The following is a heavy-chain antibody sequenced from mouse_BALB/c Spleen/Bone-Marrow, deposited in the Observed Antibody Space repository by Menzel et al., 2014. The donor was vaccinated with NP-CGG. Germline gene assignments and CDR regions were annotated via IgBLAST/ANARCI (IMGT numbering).Heavy chain of an antibody. D-gene: IGHD1-1*01. CDR2: IWGGGST. J-gene: IGHJ4*01. CDR3: ARFITTRAMDY. Sequence: VQRVESGPGLVAPSQSLSITCTVSGFSLSRYSVHWVRQPPGKGLEWLGMIWGGGSTDYNSALKSRPSISKDNSKSQVFLKMNSLQTDDAAMYYCARFITTRAMDYWGQGTSVTVSS. V-gene: IGHV2-6-4*01. CDR1: GFSLSRYS.